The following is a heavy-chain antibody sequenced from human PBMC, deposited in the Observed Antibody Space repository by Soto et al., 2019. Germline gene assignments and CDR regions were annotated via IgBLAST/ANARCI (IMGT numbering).Heavy chain of an antibody. V-gene: IGHV2-5*02. CDR1: GFSLSSTRVA. D-gene: IGHD6-19*01. J-gene: IGHJ4*02. Sequence: QITLKESGPTLVKPTQTLTLTCTFSGFSLSSTRVAVGWIRQPPVKALEWLALIYWDDDKRYSPFLKSRLTITKDTSKNQVVLTMPNMDPVDTATYYCAHSVVAGLGYYFDYWGQGTLVTVSS. CDR3: AHSVVAGLGYYFDY. CDR2: IYWDDDK.